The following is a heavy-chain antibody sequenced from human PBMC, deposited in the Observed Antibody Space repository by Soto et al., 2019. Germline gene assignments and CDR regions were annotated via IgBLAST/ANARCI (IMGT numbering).Heavy chain of an antibody. V-gene: IGHV3-23*01. D-gene: IGHD1-1*01. J-gene: IGHJ4*02. Sequence: EVVLLESGGGLVQPGGSLRLSCAASGFPFSDYAMNWVRQAPGKGLEWVSSISGGGGATYYADSVAGRFTISRDNSKNTLYLQMFSLRAEDTAVYYCAKGGCSATNCRGFDYWGQGTLVTASS. CDR2: ISGGGGAT. CDR1: GFPFSDYA. CDR3: AKGGCSATNCRGFDY.